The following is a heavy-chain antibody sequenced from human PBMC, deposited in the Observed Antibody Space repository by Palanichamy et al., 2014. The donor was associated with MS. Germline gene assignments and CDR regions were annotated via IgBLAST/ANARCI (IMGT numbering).Heavy chain of an antibody. J-gene: IGHJ3*02. CDR1: GYTFAAYH. D-gene: IGHD1-26*01. V-gene: IGHV1-2*02. Sequence: QVQLVQSGAEVRKPGASVRVSCEASGYTFAAYHIHWVRQAPGQGLEWMGWIDPKSGATVFAQKFQDRVTMTRDTSISTAYMELSRLRPDDTAVYYCAREKGSSTVGATGFAFDIWGQGTMVTVSS. CDR2: IDPKSGAT. CDR3: AREKGSSTVGATGFAFDI.